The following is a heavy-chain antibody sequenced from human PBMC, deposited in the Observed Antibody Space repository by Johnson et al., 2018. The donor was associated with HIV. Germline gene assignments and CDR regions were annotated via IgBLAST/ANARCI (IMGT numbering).Heavy chain of an antibody. CDR3: ARDGAMPPGQYCSGGSCHGGDAFDI. CDR1: GFTFSSYG. J-gene: IGHJ3*02. CDR2: ISCGGRT. D-gene: IGHD2-15*01. Sequence: QVQLVESGGGVVQPGRSLRLSCAASGFTFSSYGMHWVRQAPGKGLAWVSSISCGGRTYYADSVKGRFTISRDNSKNTLYLQMNSLRAEDTAVYYRARDGAMPPGQYCSGGSCHGGDAFDIWGQGTMVTVSS. V-gene: IGHV3-NL1*01.